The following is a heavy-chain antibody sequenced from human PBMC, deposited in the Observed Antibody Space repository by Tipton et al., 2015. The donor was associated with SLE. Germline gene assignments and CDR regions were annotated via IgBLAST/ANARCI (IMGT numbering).Heavy chain of an antibody. CDR2: ISYSGST. CDR1: GGSISSHY. Sequence: TLSLTCTVSGGSISSHYWSWIRQPHGKGLESIGQISYSGSTNYNPSLRSRVTISVDTSKNQFSLKLSSVTAADTAVYYCASRRRNRAFDYWGQGTLVTASS. CDR3: ASRRRNRAFDY. V-gene: IGHV4-59*11. J-gene: IGHJ4*02. D-gene: IGHD1-14*01.